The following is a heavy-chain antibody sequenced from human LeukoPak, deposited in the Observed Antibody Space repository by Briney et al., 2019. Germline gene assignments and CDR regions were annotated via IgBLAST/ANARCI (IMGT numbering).Heavy chain of an antibody. CDR1: GFTFSDYA. V-gene: IGHV3-23*01. CDR3: AKERSRITIFGVVIIPAEFDY. D-gene: IGHD3-3*01. J-gene: IGHJ4*02. CDR2: IGSSGVST. Sequence: PGGSLRLSCAASGFTFSDYAMSWVRQAPGKGLEWVSGIGSSGVSTYYADSVKGRFTISRDNSKNTLYLQMNSLRAEDTAVYYCAKERSRITIFGVVIIPAEFDYWGQGTLVTVSS.